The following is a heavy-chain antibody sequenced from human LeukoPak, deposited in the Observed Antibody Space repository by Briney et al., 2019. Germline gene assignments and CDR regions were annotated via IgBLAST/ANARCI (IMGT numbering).Heavy chain of an antibody. Sequence: GRSLRLSCAASGFTLRNAWMRWGRQAPGRGVEWVGRIKSKTDGGTTDYSSPVTGRFTISRDDSKNTLYLQMNSLKTEDTAVYYCTTAAYDYVWGSYRLNYFDYWGQGTLVTVSS. CDR1: GFTLRNAW. CDR2: IKSKTDGGTT. D-gene: IGHD3-16*02. CDR3: TTAAYDYVWGSYRLNYFDY. J-gene: IGHJ4*02. V-gene: IGHV3-15*01.